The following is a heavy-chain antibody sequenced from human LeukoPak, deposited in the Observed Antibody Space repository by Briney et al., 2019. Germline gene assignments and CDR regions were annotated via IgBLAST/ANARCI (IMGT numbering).Heavy chain of an antibody. J-gene: IGHJ4*02. CDR1: GYTFTGYY. V-gene: IGHV1-2*02. CDR2: INPNSGGT. Sequence: GASVKVSCKASGYTFTGYYMHWVRQAPGQGLEWMGWINPNSGGTNYAQKFQGRVAMTRDTSISTAYMELSRLRSDDTAVYCCASTIQWLPYFDYWGQGTLVTVSS. CDR3: ASTIQWLPYFDY. D-gene: IGHD6-19*01.